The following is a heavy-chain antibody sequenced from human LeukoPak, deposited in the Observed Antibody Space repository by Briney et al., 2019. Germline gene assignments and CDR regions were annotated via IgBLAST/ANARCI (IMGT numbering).Heavy chain of an antibody. D-gene: IGHD2-2*01. CDR3: ARDDYQLGSYYYGMDV. CDR2: IKLDGSEK. V-gene: IGHV3-7*01. Sequence: GGSLRLSCAASGFTFSGYWMSWVRQAPGEGLEWVANIKLDGSEKYYVDSVKGGFTISRDNAKSSLFLQMNSLRVEDTAVYYCARDDYQLGSYYYGMDVWGQGTTVTVS. J-gene: IGHJ6*02. CDR1: GFTFSGYW.